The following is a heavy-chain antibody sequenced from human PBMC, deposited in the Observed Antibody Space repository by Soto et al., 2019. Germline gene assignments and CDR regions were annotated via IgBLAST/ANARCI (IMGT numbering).Heavy chain of an antibody. CDR2: IHYSGST. CDR1: GGSISSISNHY. CDR3: AGGYENYYSSGRDV. V-gene: IGHV4-61*05. D-gene: IGHD5-12*01. J-gene: IGHJ6*02. Sequence: PSETLSLTCTVSGGSISSISNHYCSWIRQPPGKGLEWIGYIHYSGSTYYNPSLKSRVTISVDRSKNQFSLKLSSVTAADTAVYYCAGGYENYYSSGRDVWGQGTTVTVSS.